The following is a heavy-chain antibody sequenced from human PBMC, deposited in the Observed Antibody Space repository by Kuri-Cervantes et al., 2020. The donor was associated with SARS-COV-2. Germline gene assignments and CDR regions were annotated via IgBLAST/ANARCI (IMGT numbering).Heavy chain of an antibody. CDR3: ATRRGMGLWSSFGMDV. J-gene: IGHJ6*02. D-gene: IGHD3-3*01. V-gene: IGHV5-51*01. Sequence: GESLKISCKASGYNFTDYWIAWVRQMPGKGLEWMCIVYLGDSDTRYNPSFRGQVTISVDKSISTAYLQWGGLEASDTAIYYCATRRGMGLWSSFGMDVWGQGTTVTVSS. CDR1: GYNFTDYW. CDR2: VYLGDSDT.